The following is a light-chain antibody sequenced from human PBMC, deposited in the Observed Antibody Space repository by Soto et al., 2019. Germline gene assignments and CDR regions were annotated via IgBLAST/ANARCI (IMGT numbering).Light chain of an antibody. J-gene: IGLJ2*01. CDR1: SSDVGSYNL. Sequence: QSALTQPASVSGSPGQSITISCTGTSSDVGSYNLVSWYQQHPGKAPKLMIYEGSKRPSGVSNRFSGSKSGNTASLTISGLQAEDEADYYCCSYAGSSTLWVFGGGTNHRP. CDR2: EGS. V-gene: IGLV2-23*03. CDR3: CSYAGSSTLWV.